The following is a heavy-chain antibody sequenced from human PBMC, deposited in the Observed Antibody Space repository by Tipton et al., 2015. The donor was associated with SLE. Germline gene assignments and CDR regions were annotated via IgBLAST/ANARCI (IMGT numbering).Heavy chain of an antibody. J-gene: IGHJ3*01. CDR1: GGSFSSYD. CDR2: IYYSGST. V-gene: IGHV4-59*08. Sequence: TLSLTCTVSGGSFSSYDWSWIRQSPGKGLEWIGHIYYSGSTHYNPSLKSRVAISVDTSKNQFSLKLNSLTAADTAVYYCARLDYYDSSGRFLGTFDFWGQGTMVTVSS. D-gene: IGHD3-22*01. CDR3: ARLDYYDSSGRFLGTFDF.